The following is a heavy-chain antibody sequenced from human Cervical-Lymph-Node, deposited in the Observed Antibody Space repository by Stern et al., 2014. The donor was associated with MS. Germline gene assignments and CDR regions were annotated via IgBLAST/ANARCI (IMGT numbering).Heavy chain of an antibody. J-gene: IGHJ4*02. CDR2: IGTAGDT. D-gene: IGHD1-26*01. V-gene: IGHV3-13*01. CDR1: GFTFSSYD. Sequence: VQLVESGGGLVQPGGSLRLSCAASGFTFSSYDMHWVRQATGKGLEWVSAIGTAGDTYYPGSVKGRFTISRENAKNSLYLQMNSLRAGDTAVYYCAREGGAREFDYWGQGTLVTVSS. CDR3: AREGGAREFDY.